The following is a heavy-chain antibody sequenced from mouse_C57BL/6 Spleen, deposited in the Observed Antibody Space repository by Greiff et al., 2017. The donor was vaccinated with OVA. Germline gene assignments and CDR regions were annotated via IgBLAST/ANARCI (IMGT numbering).Heavy chain of an antibody. Sequence: EVQLQQSGPGLVKPSQSLSLTCSVTGYSITSGYYWNWIRQFPGNKLEWMGYISYDDSNNYNPSLKNRISITRDTSKNQFFLKLNSVTTEDTATYYCARRGLLRYFDVWGTGTTVTVSS. D-gene: IGHD1-1*01. J-gene: IGHJ1*03. CDR3: ARRGLLRYFDV. CDR1: GYSITSGYY. V-gene: IGHV3-6*01. CDR2: ISYDDSN.